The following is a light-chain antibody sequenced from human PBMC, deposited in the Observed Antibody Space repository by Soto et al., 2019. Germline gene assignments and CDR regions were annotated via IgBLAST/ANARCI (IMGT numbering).Light chain of an antibody. V-gene: IGLV2-8*01. Sequence: QSALTQPPSASGSPGQSVTISCTGTSSDVGGYNYVSWYQQHPGKAPKLMIYEVSKRPSGVPDRFSGSKSGNTASLTVSGLQAEDEDDYYCSSYAGSNNPPVVFGGGTKLTVL. CDR3: SSYAGSNNPPVV. CDR1: SSDVGGYNY. CDR2: EVS. J-gene: IGLJ2*01.